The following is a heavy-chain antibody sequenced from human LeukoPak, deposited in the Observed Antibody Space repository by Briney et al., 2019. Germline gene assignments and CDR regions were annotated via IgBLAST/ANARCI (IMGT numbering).Heavy chain of an antibody. CDR3: AKDSSGDSTAWSPFDY. CDR2: ISGSSGST. CDR1: GFTFSSYA. Sequence: PGGSLRLSCAASGFTFSSYAMSWVRQAPGKGLEWVSAISGSSGSTYYADSVKGRFTISRDNSKNTLYLEMNNLRGDDTAVYYCAKDSSGDSTAWSPFDYWGQGTLVTVSS. J-gene: IGHJ4*02. D-gene: IGHD6-13*01. V-gene: IGHV3-23*01.